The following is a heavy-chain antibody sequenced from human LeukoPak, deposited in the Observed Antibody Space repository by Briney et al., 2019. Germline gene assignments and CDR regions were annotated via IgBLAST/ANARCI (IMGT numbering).Heavy chain of an antibody. V-gene: IGHV1-8*01. J-gene: IGHJ6*03. Sequence: ASVKVSCKASGYTFTSYDINGVRQATGQGLEWMGWMNPNSGNTGYAQKFQGRVTMTRNTSISTAYMELSSLRSEDTAVYYCARPCSSTSCQYYYYYYMDVWGKGTTVTVSS. CDR2: MNPNSGNT. CDR1: GYTFTSYD. D-gene: IGHD2-2*01. CDR3: ARPCSSTSCQYYYYYYMDV.